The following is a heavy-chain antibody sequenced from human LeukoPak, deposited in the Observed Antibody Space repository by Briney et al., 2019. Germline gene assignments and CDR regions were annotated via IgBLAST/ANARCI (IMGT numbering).Heavy chain of an antibody. D-gene: IGHD3-10*01. CDR3: AKDYSMVRGVTLDY. Sequence: PGGSLRLSXAASGFTFSSYGMHWVRQAPGKGLEWVAVIWYDGSNKYYADSVKGRFTISRDNSKNTLYLQMNSLRAEDTAVYYCAKDYSMVRGVTLDYWGQGTLVTVSS. CDR2: IWYDGSNK. V-gene: IGHV3-33*06. J-gene: IGHJ4*02. CDR1: GFTFSSYG.